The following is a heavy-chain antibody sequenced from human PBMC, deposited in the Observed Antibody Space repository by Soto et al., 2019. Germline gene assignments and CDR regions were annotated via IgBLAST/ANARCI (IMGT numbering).Heavy chain of an antibody. D-gene: IGHD6-13*01. CDR3: ARESAAAVLAYWFDP. Sequence: SVKVSCNASGGTFSSYTISWVRQAPGQGLEWMGRIIPIRGIANYAQKFQGRVTITADKSTSTAYMELSSLRSEDTDVYYCARESAAAVLAYWFDPWGQGTLVTVS. V-gene: IGHV1-69*04. CDR1: GGTFSSYT. J-gene: IGHJ5*02. CDR2: IIPIRGIA.